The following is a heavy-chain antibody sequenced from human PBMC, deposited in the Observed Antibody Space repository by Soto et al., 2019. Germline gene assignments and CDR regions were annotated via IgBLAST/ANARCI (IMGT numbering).Heavy chain of an antibody. CDR1: GGSVSSGSHY. CDR3: GRAQYEFRSGSYYCSMEX. J-gene: IGHJ6*02. D-gene: IGHD3-3*01. Sequence: SETLSLTCTVSGGSVSSGSHYGSWLKQTPGKGLEGIGCIYYTWSSNYNPSLKGGVTMLVDTYRDQVSLRLRSDNRANTAAYYCGRAQYEFRSGSYYCSMEXWGQGTQATV. CDR2: IYYTWSS. V-gene: IGHV4-61*01.